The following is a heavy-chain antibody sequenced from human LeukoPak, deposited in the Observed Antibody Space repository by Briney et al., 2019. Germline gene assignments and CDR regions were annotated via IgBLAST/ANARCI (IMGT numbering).Heavy chain of an antibody. CDR2: LNPNNGKT. Sequence: SVKVSCKASGYTFTNYDINWVRQAAGQGLEWMGWLNPNNGKTGYAQKFQGRVTMTRDTSSSTVYMELTSLRSEDTAVYYCARDVFGLDYWGQGTLVTVSS. J-gene: IGHJ4*02. D-gene: IGHD3-10*01. V-gene: IGHV1-8*02. CDR1: GYTFTNYD. CDR3: ARDVFGLDY.